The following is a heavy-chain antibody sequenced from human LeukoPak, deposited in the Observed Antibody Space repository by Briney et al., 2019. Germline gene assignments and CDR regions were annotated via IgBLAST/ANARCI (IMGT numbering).Heavy chain of an antibody. CDR2: IYHSGST. Sequence: SETLSLTCTVSGYSISSGYYWGWIRQPPGKGLEWIGSIYHSGSTNCNPSLKSRVTISVDTSKNQFSLKLSSVTAAGTAVYYCARGPTMIVVVTDNWFDPWGQGTPVTVSS. D-gene: IGHD3-22*01. V-gene: IGHV4-38-2*02. J-gene: IGHJ5*02. CDR1: GYSISSGYY. CDR3: ARGPTMIVVVTDNWFDP.